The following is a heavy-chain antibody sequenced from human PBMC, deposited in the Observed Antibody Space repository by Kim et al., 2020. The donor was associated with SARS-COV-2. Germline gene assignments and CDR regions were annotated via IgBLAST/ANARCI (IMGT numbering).Heavy chain of an antibody. Sequence: GGSLRLSCVASGFTFRNYAMRWVRQAPGKGLEWVSGISAGGESTYYADSVTGRFTISRDNSKNTLFLQMSSLRAEDTAVYYCAKWGFCLSASCGNFDCWGQGTLVTVSS. J-gene: IGHJ4*03. CDR1: GFTFRNYA. CDR3: AKWGFCLSASCGNFDC. CDR2: ISAGGEST. V-gene: IGHV3-23*01. D-gene: IGHD3-3*01.